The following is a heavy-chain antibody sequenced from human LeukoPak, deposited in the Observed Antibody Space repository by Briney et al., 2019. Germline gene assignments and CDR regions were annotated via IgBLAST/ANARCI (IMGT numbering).Heavy chain of an antibody. V-gene: IGHV1-24*01. CDR1: GYTLTELS. CDR2: FDPEDGET. D-gene: IGHD6-19*01. Sequence: ASMKVSCKVSGYTLTELSMHWVRQAPGKGLEWMGGFDPEDGETIYAQKFQGRVTMTEDTSTDTAYMELSSLRSEDTAVYYCATHLAVAASGGAEYFQHWGQGTLVTFSS. J-gene: IGHJ1*01. CDR3: ATHLAVAASGGAEYFQH.